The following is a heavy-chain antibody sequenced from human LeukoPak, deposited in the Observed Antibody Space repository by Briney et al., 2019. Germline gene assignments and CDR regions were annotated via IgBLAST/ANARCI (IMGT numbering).Heavy chain of an antibody. J-gene: IGHJ3*02. CDR2: ISYDGSNK. D-gene: IGHD3-10*01. V-gene: IGHV3-30*04. Sequence: GRSLRLSCAASGFTFSSYAMHWVRQAPGKGLEWVAVISYDGSNKYYADSVKGRFTISRDNSKNTLYLQMNSLRAEDTAVYYCARDRGDGSGSLAFDIWGQGTMVTVSS. CDR1: GFTFSSYA. CDR3: ARDRGDGSGSLAFDI.